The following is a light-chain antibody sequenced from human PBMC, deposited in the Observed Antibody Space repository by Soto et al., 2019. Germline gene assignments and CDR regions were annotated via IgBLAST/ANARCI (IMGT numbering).Light chain of an antibody. Sequence: APSQPASVSGSLGHTMAVSGTGTNSDVGGYNYVSWYQQHPGKAPKLLIYDVSSRPSGLSNRFSGYKSGNTASLIISGLQAEDEADYYCASSTNSITYGFGSGTYVKVL. CDR2: DVS. CDR1: NSDVGGYNY. J-gene: IGLJ1*01. CDR3: ASSTNSITYG. V-gene: IGLV2-14*03.